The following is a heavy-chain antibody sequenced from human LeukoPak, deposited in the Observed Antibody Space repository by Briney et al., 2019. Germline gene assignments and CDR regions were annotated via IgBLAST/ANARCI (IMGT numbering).Heavy chain of an antibody. D-gene: IGHD3-10*01. J-gene: IGHJ6*02. Sequence: GGSLRLSCAASGFTFSSYGMHWVRQAPGKGLEWVAVISYDGSNKYYADSVKGRFTISRDNSENTLYLQMNSLRAEDTAVYYCAKDNYYGSGFNYYYGMDVWGQGTTVTVSS. V-gene: IGHV3-30*18. CDR1: GFTFSSYG. CDR3: AKDNYYGSGFNYYYGMDV. CDR2: ISYDGSNK.